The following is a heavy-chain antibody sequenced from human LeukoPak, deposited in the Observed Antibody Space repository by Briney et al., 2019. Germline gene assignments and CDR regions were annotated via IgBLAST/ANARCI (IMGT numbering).Heavy chain of an antibody. Sequence: SQTLSLTCTVSGGSISSGGYYWSWIRQHPGKGLEWIGYIYYSGSTYYNPSLKSRVTISVDTSKNQFSLKLSSVTAADTAVYYCARERYYHDNSGYNQGRDIDYWGQGTLVSVSS. CDR1: GGSISSGGYY. CDR3: ARERYYHDNSGYNQGRDIDY. V-gene: IGHV4-31*03. J-gene: IGHJ4*02. CDR2: IYYSGST. D-gene: IGHD3-22*01.